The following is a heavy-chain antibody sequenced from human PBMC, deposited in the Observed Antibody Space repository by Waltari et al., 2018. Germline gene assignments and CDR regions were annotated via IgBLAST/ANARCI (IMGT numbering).Heavy chain of an antibody. J-gene: IGHJ6*03. CDR3: ARQGWELLDYYYYYMDV. CDR1: GGSISSYY. Sequence: QVQLQESGPGLVKPSETLSLTCTVSGGSISSYYWSWIRQPPGKGLEWIGYIYYSGSTNSNPSLKSRVTISVDTSKNQFSLKLSSVTAADTAVYYCARQGWELLDYYYYYMDVWGKGTTVTISS. CDR2: IYYSGST. D-gene: IGHD1-26*01. V-gene: IGHV4-59*08.